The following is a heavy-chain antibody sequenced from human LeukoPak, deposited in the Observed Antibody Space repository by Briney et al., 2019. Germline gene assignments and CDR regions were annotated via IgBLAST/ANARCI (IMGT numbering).Heavy chain of an antibody. CDR2: ISGSGGST. CDR1: GFTFSSYA. Sequence: GGSLRLSCAASGFTFSSYAMSWVRQAPGKGLEWVSAISGSGGSTYYADSVKGRFTISRDNSKNTLYLQMNSLRAEDTAVYYCAKGRKYYYYYCMDVWGKGTTVTVSS. CDR3: AKGRKYYYYYCMDV. J-gene: IGHJ6*03. V-gene: IGHV3-23*01.